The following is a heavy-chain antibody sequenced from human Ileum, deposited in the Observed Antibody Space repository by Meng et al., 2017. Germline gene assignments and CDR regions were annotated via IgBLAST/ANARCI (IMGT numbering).Heavy chain of an antibody. V-gene: IGHV1-46*01. CDR1: GFTLTRDY. Sequence: QVRLVQSGTEGKKPGASVKISCETSGFTLTRDYMHWVRQAPGQGPEWMGLINPGGGTTRYAQKFQGRVIMTRDTSTSTVYVELSGMRYDDTAGYDCAKAYTSETPIDYGGQGTLVTVSS. CDR3: AKAYTSETPIDY. CDR2: INPGGGTT. D-gene: IGHD4-11*01. J-gene: IGHJ4*02.